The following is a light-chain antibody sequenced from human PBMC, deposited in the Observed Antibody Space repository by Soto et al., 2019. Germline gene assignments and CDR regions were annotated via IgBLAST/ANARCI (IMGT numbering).Light chain of an antibody. CDR2: GIS. CDR1: HTISSRY. J-gene: IGKJ1*01. CDR3: QQYVTSSPRT. V-gene: IGKV3-20*01. Sequence: EIVLTQSPGTLSLSPGERATLSCRASHTISSRYLAWYQQKPGQAPRLLMYGISRRATGIPDRFSGSGSGTDFTLTITRLEPEDFAVYYCQQYVTSSPRTFGQGKKVEIK.